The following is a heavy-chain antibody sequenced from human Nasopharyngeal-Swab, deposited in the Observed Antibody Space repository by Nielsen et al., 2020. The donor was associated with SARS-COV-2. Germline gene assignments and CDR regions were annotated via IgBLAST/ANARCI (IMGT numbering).Heavy chain of an antibody. CDR3: ARVGYSSVDY. D-gene: IGHD6-25*01. J-gene: IGHJ4*02. CDR2: ISSSSIYT. V-gene: IGHV3-11*06. Sequence: GESLKISCAASGFTFSDYYMSWIRQAPGKGLEWVSYISSSSIYTDYADSVKGRFTISRDNAKNSLYLQMNSLRAEDTAVYYCARVGYSSVDYWGQGTLVTVSS. CDR1: GFTFSDYY.